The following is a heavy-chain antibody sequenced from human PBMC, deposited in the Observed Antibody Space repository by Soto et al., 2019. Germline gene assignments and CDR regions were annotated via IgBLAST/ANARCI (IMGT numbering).Heavy chain of an antibody. CDR3: ARVRRSVLRYFDWSVDY. V-gene: IGHV3-7*01. CDR1: GFTFSSYW. Sequence: GGSLRLSCAASGFTFSSYWMSWVRQAPGKGLEWVANIKQDGSEKYYVDSVKGRFTISRGNAKNSLYLQMNSLRAEDTAVYYCARVRRSVLRYFDWSVDYWGQGTLVTVSS. CDR2: IKQDGSEK. D-gene: IGHD3-9*01. J-gene: IGHJ4*02.